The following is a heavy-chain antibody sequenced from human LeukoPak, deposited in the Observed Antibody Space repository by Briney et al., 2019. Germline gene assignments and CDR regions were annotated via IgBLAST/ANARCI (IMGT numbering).Heavy chain of an antibody. V-gene: IGHV4-61*02. Sequence: PSQTLSLACTVSGGSISSGSYYWSWIRQPAGKGLEWIGRIYTSGSTNYNPSLKSRVTISVDTSKNQFSLKLSSVTAADTAVYYCARGSVLFGELWGQGTLVTVSS. CDR2: IYTSGST. J-gene: IGHJ4*02. CDR1: GGSISSGSYY. CDR3: ARGSVLFGEL. D-gene: IGHD3-10*01.